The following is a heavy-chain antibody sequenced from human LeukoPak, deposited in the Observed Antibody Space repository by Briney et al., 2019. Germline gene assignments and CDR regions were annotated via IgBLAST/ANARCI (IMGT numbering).Heavy chain of an antibody. CDR2: IYPGDSDT. Sequence: GESLKISCKGSGYSFTSYWIGWVRQMPGKGLEWMGIIYPGDSDTRYSPSFQGQVTISADKSISTAYLQWSSLKASDTAMYYCARVDIVVVPAGVSDIWGQGTMVTVSS. D-gene: IGHD2-2*01. V-gene: IGHV5-51*01. CDR1: GYSFTSYW. J-gene: IGHJ3*02. CDR3: ARVDIVVVPAGVSDI.